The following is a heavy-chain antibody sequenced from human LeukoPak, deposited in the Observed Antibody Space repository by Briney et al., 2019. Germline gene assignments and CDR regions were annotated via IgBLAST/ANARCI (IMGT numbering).Heavy chain of an antibody. CDR1: GGSISSYY. CDR2: IYYSGST. Sequence: SETLSLTCTVSGGSISSYYWSWIRQPPGKGLEWIGYIYYSGSTNYNPSLKSRVTISVHTSKNQFSLKLSSVTAADTAVYYCASSNYYDSSGYPRYFDYWGQGTLVTVSS. CDR3: ASSNYYDSSGYPRYFDY. D-gene: IGHD3-22*01. V-gene: IGHV4-59*01. J-gene: IGHJ4*02.